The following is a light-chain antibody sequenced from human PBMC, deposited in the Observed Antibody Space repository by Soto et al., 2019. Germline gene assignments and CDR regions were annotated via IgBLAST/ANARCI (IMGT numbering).Light chain of an antibody. CDR2: DVS. J-gene: IGLJ1*01. Sequence: QSALTQPASVSGSPGQSITISCTGTSSEIGGNNYVSWFQQHPGKAPKLMISDVSNRPSGVSNRFSGSESVNTVSLTISGLQAEDEADYYCSSYTSGSTFYVFGTGTKVTVL. CDR1: SSEIGGNNY. CDR3: SSYTSGSTFYV. V-gene: IGLV2-14*01.